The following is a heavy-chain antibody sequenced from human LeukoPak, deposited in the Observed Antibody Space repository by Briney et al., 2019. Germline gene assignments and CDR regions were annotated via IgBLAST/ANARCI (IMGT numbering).Heavy chain of an antibody. J-gene: IGHJ6*02. Sequence: ASVKVSCKASGYTFTSYGISWVRQAPGQGLEWMGWISAYNGNTNYAQKLQGRVTMTTDTSTSTAYMELRSLRSDDTAVYYCARSRYSSSWSYYYYGMDVWGQGTRSPSP. CDR3: ARSRYSSSWSYYYYGMDV. CDR1: GYTFTSYG. CDR2: ISAYNGNT. V-gene: IGHV1-18*01. D-gene: IGHD6-13*01.